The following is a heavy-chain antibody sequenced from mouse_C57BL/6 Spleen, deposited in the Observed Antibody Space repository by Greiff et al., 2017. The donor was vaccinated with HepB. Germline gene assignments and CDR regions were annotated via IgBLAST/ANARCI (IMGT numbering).Heavy chain of an antibody. Sequence: QVQLQQPGAELVMPGASVKLSCKASGYTFTSYWMHWVKQRPGQGLEWIGEIDPSDSYTNYNQKFKGKSTLTVDKSSSTAYMQLSSLTSEDSAVYYCARRCSTVAADYWGQGTTLTVSS. V-gene: IGHV1-69*01. D-gene: IGHD1-1*01. CDR2: IDPSDSYT. CDR3: ARRCSTVAADY. CDR1: GYTFTSYW. J-gene: IGHJ2*01.